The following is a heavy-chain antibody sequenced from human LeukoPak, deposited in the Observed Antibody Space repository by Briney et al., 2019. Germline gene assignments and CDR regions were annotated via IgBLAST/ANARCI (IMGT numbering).Heavy chain of an antibody. V-gene: IGHV3-48*01. Sequence: GGSLRVSCAASGFTFSSYTMNWVRQAPGKGLEWVSYISSSSSTIYYADSVKGRFTISRDNAKNSLYLQMNSLRAEDTAVYYCAREKLIVWDGYNKIDAFDIWGQGTMVTVSS. CDR1: GFTFSSYT. D-gene: IGHD5-24*01. CDR2: ISSSSSTI. J-gene: IGHJ3*02. CDR3: AREKLIVWDGYNKIDAFDI.